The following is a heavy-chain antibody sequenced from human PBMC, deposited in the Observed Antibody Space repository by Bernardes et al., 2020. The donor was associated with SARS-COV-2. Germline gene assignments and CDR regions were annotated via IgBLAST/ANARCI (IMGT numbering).Heavy chain of an antibody. V-gene: IGHV1-2*02. J-gene: IGHJ6*02. CDR2: ITPTSGGT. CDR3: ALPPTNYDRYGMDV. CDR1: GYTFTGYY. D-gene: IGHD3-22*01. Sequence: ASLQVSCKASGYTFTGYYMHWVRQAPRQGLEWMGWITPTSGGTTYAQRFQGRVTMTRDTSISTAYMELSRLRSDDTAVYYCALPPTNYDRYGMDVWGRGTTVTGSS.